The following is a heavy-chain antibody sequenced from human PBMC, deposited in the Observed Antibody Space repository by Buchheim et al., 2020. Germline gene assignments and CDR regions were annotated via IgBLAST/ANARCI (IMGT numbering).Heavy chain of an antibody. CDR3: ARVWMRGSGS. V-gene: IGHV1-2*02. Sequence: QVQLVQSGAEVKKPGASVKVSCKASGYTFTAYYMHWVRQAPGQGLEWMGWINPNSGDTNYAQKFQGRVTMTRDTSISTAFMEVSSLTSDDTAVYYCARVWMRGSGSWGQGTL. CDR1: GYTFTAYY. J-gene: IGHJ5*02. D-gene: IGHD3-16*01. CDR2: INPNSGDT.